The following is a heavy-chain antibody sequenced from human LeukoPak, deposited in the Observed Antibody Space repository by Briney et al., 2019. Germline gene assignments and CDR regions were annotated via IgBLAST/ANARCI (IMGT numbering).Heavy chain of an antibody. V-gene: IGHV1-46*01. CDR1: GYTFTSYY. J-gene: IGHJ5*02. CDR3: ATTPSRAYYDSSGYRGNWFDP. D-gene: IGHD3-22*01. Sequence: ASVKASCKASGYTFTSYYMHWVRQAPGQGLEWMGIINPSGGSTSYAQKFQGRVTMTRDTSTSTVYMELSSLRSEDTAVYYCATTPSRAYYDSSGYRGNWFDPWGQGTLVTVSS. CDR2: INPSGGST.